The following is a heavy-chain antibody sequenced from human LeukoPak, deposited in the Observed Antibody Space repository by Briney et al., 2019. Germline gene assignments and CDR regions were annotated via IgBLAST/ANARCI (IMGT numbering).Heavy chain of an antibody. CDR3: ASGGWLNWYFDL. J-gene: IGHJ2*01. CDR2: INHSGST. Sequence: SETLSLTCAVYGGSFSGYYWSWIRQPPGKGLEWIGEINHSGSTNYNPSLKSRVTISVDTSKNQFSLKLSSVTAADTAVYYCASGGWLNWYFDLWGRGTLVTVSS. CDR1: GGSFSGYY. V-gene: IGHV4-34*01. D-gene: IGHD6-19*01.